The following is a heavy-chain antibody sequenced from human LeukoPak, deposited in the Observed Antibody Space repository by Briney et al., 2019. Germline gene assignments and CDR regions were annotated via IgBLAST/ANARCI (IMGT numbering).Heavy chain of an antibody. J-gene: IGHJ4*02. CDR3: ARGRGWLPPG. V-gene: IGHV4-61*01. CDR2: IYDSGST. Sequence: KPSETLSLTCSVSDGSISSGSYYLNWIRQPPGKGLEWTGQIYDSGSTNYNPSLKRRVTISVDTSKNQLSLKLSSVTAADTAVYYCARGRGWLPPGWGQGTLVTVSS. D-gene: IGHD5-12*01. CDR1: DGSISSGSYY.